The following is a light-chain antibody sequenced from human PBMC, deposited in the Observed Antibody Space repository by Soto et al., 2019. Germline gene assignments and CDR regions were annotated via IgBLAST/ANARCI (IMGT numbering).Light chain of an antibody. CDR3: SSYISSSTLL. J-gene: IGLJ2*01. Sequence: QSVLTQPASVSGSPGQSITISCTGTSSDVGTYNYVSWYQHHPGKAPKLMIYDVSNRPSGVSNRFSGSKSGNTASLTISGLQAEDEADYYCSSYISSSTLLFGGGTKLTVL. CDR2: DVS. CDR1: SSDVGTYNY. V-gene: IGLV2-14*03.